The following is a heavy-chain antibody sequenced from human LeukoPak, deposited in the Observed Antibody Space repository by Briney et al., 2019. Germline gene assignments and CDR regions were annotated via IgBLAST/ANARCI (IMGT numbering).Heavy chain of an antibody. Sequence: GASVKVSCKASGYTFTSYGISWVRQAPGQGLEWMGWINPNSGGTNYAQKFQGRVTMTRDTSISTAYMELSRLRSDDTAVYYCARGVTGIYYYYYMDVWGKGTTVTVSS. CDR3: ARGVTGIYYYYYMDV. CDR1: GYTFTSYG. D-gene: IGHD3-10*01. J-gene: IGHJ6*03. CDR2: INPNSGGT. V-gene: IGHV1-2*02.